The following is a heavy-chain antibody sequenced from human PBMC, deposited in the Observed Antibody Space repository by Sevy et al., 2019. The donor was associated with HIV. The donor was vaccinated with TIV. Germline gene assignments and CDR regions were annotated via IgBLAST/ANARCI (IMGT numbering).Heavy chain of an antibody. V-gene: IGHV3-23*01. CDR1: GFTFSSYV. CDR2: ISGSGGST. CDR3: AKLEKAQGDAFDI. Sequence: GGFLRLSCAASGFTFSSYVMTWVRQAPGKGLEWVSAISGSGGSTYYADSVKARFTISRDNSKNTLYLQMNSLRAEDTALYYCAKLEKAQGDAFDIWGQGTMVTVSS. J-gene: IGHJ3*02.